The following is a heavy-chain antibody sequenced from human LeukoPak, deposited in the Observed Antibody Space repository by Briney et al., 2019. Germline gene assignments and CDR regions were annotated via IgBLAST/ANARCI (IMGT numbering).Heavy chain of an antibody. CDR3: ASFLGYCTNGVCYTNAFDI. V-gene: IGHV4-39*07. J-gene: IGHJ3*02. CDR1: GGSISSSSYY. D-gene: IGHD2-8*01. CDR2: IYYSGST. Sequence: SETLSLTCTVSGGSISSSSYYWGWIRQPPGKGLEWIGSIYYSGSTYYNPSLKSRVTISVDTSKNQFSLKLSSVTAADTAVYYCASFLGYCTNGVCYTNAFDIWGQGTMVTVSS.